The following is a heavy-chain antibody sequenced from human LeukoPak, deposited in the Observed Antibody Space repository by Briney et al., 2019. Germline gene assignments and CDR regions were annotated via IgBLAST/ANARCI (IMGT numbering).Heavy chain of an antibody. J-gene: IGHJ5*02. CDR3: AKGAVAVVAMNWFDP. CDR2: ISGSGINT. D-gene: IGHD2-15*01. V-gene: IGHV3-23*01. Sequence: PGGSLRLSCAASGFTFSSYAMSWVRQAPGRGLEWVSIISGSGINTYYADSVKGRFTISRDNSKNTLYLQMSSLRADDTALYYCAKGAVAVVAMNWFDPWGQGTLVTVSS. CDR1: GFTFSSYA.